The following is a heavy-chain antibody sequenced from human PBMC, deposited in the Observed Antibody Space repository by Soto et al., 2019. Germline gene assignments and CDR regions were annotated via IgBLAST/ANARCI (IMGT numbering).Heavy chain of an antibody. J-gene: IGHJ4*02. CDR3: ARMLKRGTFGWNQIDY. CDR2: LDWGDDK. V-gene: IGHV2-70*01. D-gene: IGHD3-9*01. Sequence: SGPTLVNPTPTLTLTCTFSGFSLTTSEMCVTWIRQHPGKALEWLALLDWGDDKNYNTSVLTRLILSKHTSKTPVFLTITNMNPVATGTSYCARMLKRGTFGWNQIDYWGQGTLVTVAS. CDR1: GFSLTTSEMC.